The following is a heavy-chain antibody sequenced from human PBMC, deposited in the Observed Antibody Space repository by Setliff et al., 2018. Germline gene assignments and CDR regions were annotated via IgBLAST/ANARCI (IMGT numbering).Heavy chain of an antibody. CDR1: GYTFTVYA. D-gene: IGHD6-13*01. CDR2: INPNSGGT. J-gene: IGHJ4*02. Sequence: ASVKVSCKAFGYTFTVYAISWMRQAPGQGLEWMGWINPNSGGTNYAQRFQGRVTMTRDTSISTAYMELSRLRSDDTAVYYCAKDGSGSYDYLDYWGQGTLVTVSS. CDR3: AKDGSGSYDYLDY. V-gene: IGHV1-2*02.